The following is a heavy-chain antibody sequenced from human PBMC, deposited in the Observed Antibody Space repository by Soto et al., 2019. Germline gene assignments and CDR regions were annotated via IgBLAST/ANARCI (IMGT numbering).Heavy chain of an antibody. Sequence: GGSLRLSCAASGFTFSSYSMNWVRQAPGKGLEWVSSISSSSSYIYYADSVKGRFTISRDNSKNSLYLQMNSLRAEDTAVYYCAKDFLGTGAMQGFFDYWGQGTMVTVSS. CDR3: AKDFLGTGAMQGFFDY. CDR1: GFTFSSYS. J-gene: IGHJ4*03. V-gene: IGHV3-21*01. D-gene: IGHD7-27*01. CDR2: ISSSSSYI.